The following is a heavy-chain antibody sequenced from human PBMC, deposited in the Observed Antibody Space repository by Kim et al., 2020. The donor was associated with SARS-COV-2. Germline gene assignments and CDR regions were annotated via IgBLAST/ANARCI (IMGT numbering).Heavy chain of an antibody. CDR3: AKGSYDFWSGPPTPYYYGMDV. J-gene: IGHJ6*02. CDR1: GFTFSSYG. V-gene: IGHV3-30*18. CDR2: ISYDGSNK. Sequence: GGSLRLSCAASGFTFSSYGMHWVRQAPGKGLEWVAVISYDGSNKYYADSVKGRFTISRDNSKNTLYLQMNSLRAEDTAVYYCAKGSYDFWSGPPTPYYYGMDVWGQGTTVTVSS. D-gene: IGHD3-3*01.